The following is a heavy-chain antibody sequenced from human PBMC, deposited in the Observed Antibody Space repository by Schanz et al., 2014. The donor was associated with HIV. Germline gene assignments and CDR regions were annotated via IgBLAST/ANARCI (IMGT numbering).Heavy chain of an antibody. V-gene: IGHV1-69*06. Sequence: QVKLVQSGAEVKRPGSTVKVSCTASGGTLISTYGFSWARQAPGQGLEWMGWLLPIFGTANYAQKFQDRVTITADKSTTTAYMELSNLRSEDTAVYFCARSASVISSGWCSGNACYSGAFHSWGQGSLVIVSS. CDR3: ARSASVISSGWCSGNACYSGAFHS. D-gene: IGHD2-15*01. CDR1: GGTLISTYG. CDR2: LLPIFGTA. J-gene: IGHJ4*02.